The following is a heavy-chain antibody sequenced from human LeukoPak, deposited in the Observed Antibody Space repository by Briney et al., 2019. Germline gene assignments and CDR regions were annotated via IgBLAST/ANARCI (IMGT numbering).Heavy chain of an antibody. CDR1: GDSIISSTSY. Sequence: SETLSLTCTVSGDSIISSTSYWGWARLSPGKGLEWIGNVSYSGGTYYNPSLKSRVTLSVDTSKNQFYLRLSSVTAADPSTYYCARLYYFSTRGYNSFDVWGQGTMVAVSS. CDR3: ARLYYFSTRGYNSFDV. V-gene: IGHV4-39*01. D-gene: IGHD2/OR15-2a*01. CDR2: VSYSGGT. J-gene: IGHJ3*01.